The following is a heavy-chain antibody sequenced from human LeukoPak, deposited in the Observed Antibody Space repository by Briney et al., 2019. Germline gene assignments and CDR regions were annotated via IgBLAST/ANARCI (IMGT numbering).Heavy chain of an antibody. J-gene: IGHJ3*01. Sequence: PSETLSLTCTVSGGSISSYYWSWIRQPPGKGLEWIGYIYYSGSTDYNPSLKSRVTISVDTSKKQFSLKLTSVTAADTAVYYCARDPASIAVAGGGAFDLWGRGAMVIVSS. CDR2: IYYSGST. CDR1: GGSISSYY. D-gene: IGHD6-19*01. CDR3: ARDPASIAVAGGGAFDL. V-gene: IGHV4-59*01.